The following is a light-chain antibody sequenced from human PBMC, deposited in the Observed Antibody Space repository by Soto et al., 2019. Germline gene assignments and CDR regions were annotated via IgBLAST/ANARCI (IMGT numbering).Light chain of an antibody. CDR3: QQSYSIFMYT. CDR2: AAS. CDR1: QSISSY. J-gene: IGKJ2*01. V-gene: IGKV1-39*01. Sequence: DNQMTQSPSSLSASVGDRVTITCRASQSISSYLNWYQQKPGKAPKLLIYAASSLQSGVPSRFSGSGSGTDFTLTISSLQPEDFATYYCQQSYSIFMYTFGQGTKLEIK.